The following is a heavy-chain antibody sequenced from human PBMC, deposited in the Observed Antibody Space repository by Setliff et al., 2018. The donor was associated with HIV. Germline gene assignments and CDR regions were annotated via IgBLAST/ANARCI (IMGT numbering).Heavy chain of an antibody. D-gene: IGHD5-18*01. CDR1: GESFSDYS. Sequence: PSETLSLTCAVYGESFSDYSWTWVRQAPGKGLEWVSVIYSGGSSTYYADSVKGRFTISRDNSKNTLYLQMNSLGADDTAVYYCAREEYSFGPLDYWGQGILVTVSS. J-gene: IGHJ4*02. CDR3: AREEYSFGPLDY. CDR2: IYSGGSST. V-gene: IGHV3-53*05.